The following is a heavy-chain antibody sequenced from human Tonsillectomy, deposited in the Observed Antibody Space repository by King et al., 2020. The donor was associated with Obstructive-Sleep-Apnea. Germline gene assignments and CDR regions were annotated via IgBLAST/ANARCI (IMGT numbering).Heavy chain of an antibody. V-gene: IGHV7-4-1*02. CDR1: GSTFTSYV. CDR3: ARGGLLGFDY. J-gene: IGHJ4*02. D-gene: IGHD3-10*01. CDR2: INTNTGNP. Sequence: VQLVESGSELKKPGASVKVSCKASGSTFTSYVMNWVRQAPGQGPEWMGWINTNTGNPTYAQGFTGRFVFSLDTSVNTAYLQISSLKAEDTAVYHCARGGLLGFDYWGQGTLVTVSS.